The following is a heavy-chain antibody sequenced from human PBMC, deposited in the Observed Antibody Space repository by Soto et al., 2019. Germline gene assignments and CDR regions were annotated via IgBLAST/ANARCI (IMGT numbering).Heavy chain of an antibody. J-gene: IGHJ6*03. CDR2: ISAYNGNT. V-gene: IGHV1-18*01. D-gene: IGHD3-10*01. CDR1: GYTFTSYG. Sequence: ASVKVSCKASGYTFTSYGISWVRQAPGQGLEWMGWISAYNGNTNYAQKLQGRVTMTTDTSTSTAYMELRSLRSDDTAVYYCARAGITMVRGVIPPFYHYYYYMDVWGKGTTVTVSS. CDR3: ARAGITMVRGVIPPFYHYYYYMDV.